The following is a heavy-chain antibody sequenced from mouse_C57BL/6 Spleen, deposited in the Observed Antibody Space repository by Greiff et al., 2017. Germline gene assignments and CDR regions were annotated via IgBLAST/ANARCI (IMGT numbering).Heavy chain of an antibody. CDR3: ARSGGYDGGAMDY. J-gene: IGHJ4*01. D-gene: IGHD2-2*01. CDR2: IYPGDGDT. Sequence: QVHVKQSGAELVKPGASVKISCKASGYAFSSYWMNWVKQRPGKGLEWIGQIYPGDGDTNYNGKFKGKATLTADKSSSTAYMQLSSLTSEDSAVYFCARSGGYDGGAMDYWGQGTSVTVSS. CDR1: GYAFSSYW. V-gene: IGHV1-80*01.